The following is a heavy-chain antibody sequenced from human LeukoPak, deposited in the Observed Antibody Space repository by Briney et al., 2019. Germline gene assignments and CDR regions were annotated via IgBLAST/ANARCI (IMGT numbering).Heavy chain of an antibody. CDR3: ARTANRCYDFWSGYLY. V-gene: IGHV1-18*01. Sequence: ASVKVSCKASVYTFTSYGISWVRQAPGQGLEWMGWISAYNGNTNYAQKLQGRVTMTTDTSTSTAYMELRSLRSDDTAVYYCARTANRCYDFWSGYLYWAQGTLVTVSS. D-gene: IGHD3-3*01. CDR1: VYTFTSYG. J-gene: IGHJ4*02. CDR2: ISAYNGNT.